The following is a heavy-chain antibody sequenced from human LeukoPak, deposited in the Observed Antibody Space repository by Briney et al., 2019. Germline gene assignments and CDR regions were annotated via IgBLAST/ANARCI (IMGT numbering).Heavy chain of an antibody. CDR2: INHSGST. D-gene: IGHD6-19*01. J-gene: IGHJ5*02. CDR1: GGSFSGYY. V-gene: IGHV4-34*01. Sequence: TSETLSLTCAVYGGSFSGYYWSWIRQPPGKGLEWIGEINHSGSTNYNPSLKSRVTISVDTSKNQFSLKLSSVTAADTAVYYCARKEGIAVAGTVGWFDPWGQGTLVTVSS. CDR3: ARKEGIAVAGTVGWFDP.